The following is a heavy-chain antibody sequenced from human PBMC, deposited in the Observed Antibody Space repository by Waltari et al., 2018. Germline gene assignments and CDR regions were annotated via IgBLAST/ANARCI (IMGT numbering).Heavy chain of an antibody. CDR1: GGPIRSYY. CDR3: ARGGAYCGGDCYPHLDY. V-gene: IGHV4-59*01. D-gene: IGHD2-21*01. J-gene: IGHJ4*02. CDR2: IYYSGST. Sequence: QVQLQESGPRLVKPSETLSLTCPVPGGPIRSYYWSWIRQPPGKGLEWIGYIYYSGSTSYNPSLKSRVTVSVDTSKNQLSLKLSSVTAADTAVYYCARGGAYCGGDCYPHLDYWGQGTLVTVSS.